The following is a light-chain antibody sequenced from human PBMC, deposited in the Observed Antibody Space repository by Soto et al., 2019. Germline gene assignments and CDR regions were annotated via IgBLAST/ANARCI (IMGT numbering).Light chain of an antibody. CDR2: DAS. CDR1: QSVSSY. Sequence: EVAWTLSPATLSLSPGEITTLCCSASQSVSSYLAWYQQKPGQAPRLLIYDASNRATGIPARFSGSGSGTDFTLTISSLEPEDVAVYYCQHRSNWPLTCGGGTKVDIK. CDR3: QHRSNWPLT. V-gene: IGKV3-11*01. J-gene: IGKJ4*01.